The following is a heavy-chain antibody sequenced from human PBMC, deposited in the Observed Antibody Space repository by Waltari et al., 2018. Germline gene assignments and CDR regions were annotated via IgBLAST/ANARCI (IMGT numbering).Heavy chain of an antibody. V-gene: IGHV1-2*06. J-gene: IGHJ4*02. CDR1: GYTFTGYY. CDR2: IHPKSGGT. Sequence: QVQLVQSGAEVKKPGASVKVSCKASGYTFTGYYMHWVRQAPGQGLEWMGRIHPKSGGTNYAQKFQGRVTMTRDTSISTAYMELSRLRSDDTAVYYCARGGGSIAAAGDYWGQGTLVTVSS. CDR3: ARGGGSIAAAGDY. D-gene: IGHD6-13*01.